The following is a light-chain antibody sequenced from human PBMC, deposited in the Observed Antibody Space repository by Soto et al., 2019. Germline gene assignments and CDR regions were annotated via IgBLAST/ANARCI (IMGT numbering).Light chain of an antibody. Sequence: DIQMTQSPSSLSASVGDRVTITCRASRSISSYLNWYQQKPGKVPKVLIYAASTLQTGVPSRFSGSGSGTDFPLTISSLQPEDFATYYCQQSYNPPYTFGQGTKLEI. J-gene: IGKJ2*01. CDR2: AAS. CDR1: RSISSY. V-gene: IGKV1-39*01. CDR3: QQSYNPPYT.